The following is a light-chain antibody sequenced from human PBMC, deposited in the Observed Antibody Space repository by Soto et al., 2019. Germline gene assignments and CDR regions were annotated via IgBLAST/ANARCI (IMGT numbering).Light chain of an antibody. J-gene: IGKJ4*01. CDR3: QHGYSMLLS. V-gene: IGKV1-39*02. CDR1: QSISNY. CDR2: AAS. Sequence: DIQMTQSPSSLSASVGDRVTITCRASQSISNYLNWYQQKPGEAPQILIYAASTLQTGVPPRFSGSGHGTDFTLTISSLQPDDFATYYCQHGYSMLLSFGGGTKVEI.